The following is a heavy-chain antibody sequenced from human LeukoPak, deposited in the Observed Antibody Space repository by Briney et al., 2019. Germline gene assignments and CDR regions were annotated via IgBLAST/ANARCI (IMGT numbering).Heavy chain of an antibody. CDR1: GGPINSYY. J-gene: IGHJ4*02. CDR2: VYYNGRT. CDR3: ARQGEGMWELPDY. Sequence: SETLSLTCSVSGGPINSYYWSWIRQPPGKGLEWIGYVYYNGRTNYNPSLKSRVIISVDTSKNQFSLKLSSVTAADTAVYFCARQGEGMWELPDYWGQGSLVTVSS. D-gene: IGHD1-26*01. V-gene: IGHV4-59*08.